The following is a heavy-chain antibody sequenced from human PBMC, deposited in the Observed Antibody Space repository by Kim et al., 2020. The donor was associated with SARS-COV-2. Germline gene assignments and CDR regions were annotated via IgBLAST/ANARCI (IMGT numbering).Heavy chain of an antibody. CDR3: ARDPDP. CDR1: GGSISSGSYY. Sequence: SETLSLTCTVSGGSISSGSYYWSWIRQPAGKGLEWIGRIYTSGSTNYNPSLKSRVTISVDTSKNQFSLKLSSVTAADTAVYYCARDPDPWGQGTLVTVSS. J-gene: IGHJ5*02. V-gene: IGHV4-61*02. CDR2: IYTSGST.